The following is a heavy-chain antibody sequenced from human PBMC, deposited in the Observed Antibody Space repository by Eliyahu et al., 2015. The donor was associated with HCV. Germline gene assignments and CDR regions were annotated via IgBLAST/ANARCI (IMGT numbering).Heavy chain of an antibody. D-gene: IGHD2-2*01. CDR1: GGTFSSYA. J-gene: IGHJ4*02. V-gene: IGHV1-69*01. CDR3: ARDLGYCSSTSCYPEGFDY. Sequence: QVQLVQSGAEVKKPGSSVKVSCKASGGTFSSYAISWVRQAPGQGLEWMGGIIPIFGTANYAQKFQDRVTITADESTSTAYMELSSLRSEDTAVYYCARDLGYCSSTSCYPEGFDYWGQGTLVTVSS. CDR2: IIPIFGTA.